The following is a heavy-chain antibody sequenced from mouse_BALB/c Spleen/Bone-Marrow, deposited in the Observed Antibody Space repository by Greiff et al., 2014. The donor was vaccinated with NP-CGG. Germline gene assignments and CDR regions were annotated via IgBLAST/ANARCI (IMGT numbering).Heavy chain of an antibody. CDR2: IDPANGNT. CDR1: GFNIKDTY. J-gene: IGHJ2*01. Sequence: VQLKESGAELVKPGASVKLSYTASGFNIKDTYMHWVKQRPEQGLEWIGRIDPANGNTKYDPKFQGKATITADTSSNTAYLQLSSLTSEDTAVYYCVSYYYGNYFDSWGQGTTLTVSS. CDR3: VSYYYGNYFDS. V-gene: IGHV14-3*02. D-gene: IGHD1-1*01.